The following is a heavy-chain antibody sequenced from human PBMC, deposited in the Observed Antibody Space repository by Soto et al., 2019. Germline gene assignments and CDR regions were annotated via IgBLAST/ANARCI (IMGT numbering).Heavy chain of an antibody. V-gene: IGHV4-31*03. CDR1: GGSISSGGYY. CDR2: IYYSGST. D-gene: IGHD3-22*01. Sequence: PSETLSLTCTVSGGSISSGGYYWSWIRQHPGKGLEWIGYIYYSGSTYYNPSLKSRVTISVDTSKNQFSLKLSSVTAADTAVYYWAKNYYGGGDYYTGMAVRGKGTTVTVS. J-gene: IGHJ6*04. CDR3: AKNYYGGGDYYTGMAV.